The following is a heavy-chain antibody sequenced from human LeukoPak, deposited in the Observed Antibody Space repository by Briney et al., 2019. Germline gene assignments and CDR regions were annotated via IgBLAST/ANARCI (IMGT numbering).Heavy chain of an antibody. CDR2: INPNSGGT. D-gene: IGHD6-6*01. V-gene: IGHV1-2*02. CDR1: GYTFTDYY. CDR3: ARARWQLVPYFDS. Sequence: VASVKVSCKASGYTFTDYYMHWVRQAPGQGLEWMGWINPNSGGTNFAQKFQGRVAMTWDTSISTAYLELGSLRSDDTAVYFCARARWQLVPYFDSWGQGTLVTVSS. J-gene: IGHJ4*02.